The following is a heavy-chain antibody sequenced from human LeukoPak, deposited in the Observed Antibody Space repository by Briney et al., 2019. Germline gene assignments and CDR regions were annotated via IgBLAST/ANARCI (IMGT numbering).Heavy chain of an antibody. V-gene: IGHV4-61*02. CDR3: ARHGRVKPGLVGGYYYYMDV. CDR1: GGSVRRGNYY. Sequence: SETLSLTCTVSGGSVRRGNYYWTWIRQPAGSGLEWIGRIYTSGTTDYNPSLRTRVTISVDASRNQFSLNLSSVTAADTAVYYCARHGRVKPGLVGGYYYYMDVWGKGTTVTVSS. J-gene: IGHJ6*03. D-gene: IGHD6-6*01. CDR2: IYTSGTT.